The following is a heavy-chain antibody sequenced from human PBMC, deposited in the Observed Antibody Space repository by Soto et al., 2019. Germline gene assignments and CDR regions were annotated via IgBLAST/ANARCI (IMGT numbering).Heavy chain of an antibody. CDR1: DYIFTTYG. CDR3: ARNGERDLGLNYSFYFGMDV. J-gene: IGHJ6*02. V-gene: IGHV1-18*04. D-gene: IGHD2-8*01. CDR2: VSPFSNIT. Sequence: ASVKVSCKASDYIFTTYGISWVRQAPGQGLEWMGWVSPFSNITNYAQKFQGRVTLTTETSTSTVYMELRSLRSDDTAVYYCARNGERDLGLNYSFYFGMDVWGQGTTVTVSS.